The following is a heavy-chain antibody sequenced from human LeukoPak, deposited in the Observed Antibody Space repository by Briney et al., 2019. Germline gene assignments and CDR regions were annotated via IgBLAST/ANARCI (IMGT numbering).Heavy chain of an antibody. CDR1: GFTFDDYG. CDR3: ARDFKGYYGSGSYSGLWVNYYYMDV. J-gene: IGHJ6*03. D-gene: IGHD3-10*01. V-gene: IGHV3-20*04. Sequence: GGSLRLSCAASGFTFDDYGMSWVRQAPGKGLEWVSGINWNGGSTGYADSVKGRFTISRDNAKNSLYLQMNSLRAEDTALYYCARDFKGYYGSGSYSGLWVNYYYMDVWGKGTTVTVSS. CDR2: INWNGGST.